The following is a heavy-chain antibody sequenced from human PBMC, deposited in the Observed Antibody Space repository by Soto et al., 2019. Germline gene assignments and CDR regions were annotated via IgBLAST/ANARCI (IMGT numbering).Heavy chain of an antibody. D-gene: IGHD3-9*01. CDR1: GFTFSSYS. J-gene: IGHJ4*02. V-gene: IGHV3-21*01. Sequence: EVQLVESGGGLVKPGGSLRLSCAASGFTFSSYSMNWVRQAPGKGLEWVSSISSSRSYIYYADSVKGRFTISRDNAKNSLYLQMNSLRAEDTAVYYCARVPLRYFDWLSFWGQGTLVTVSS. CDR2: ISSSRSYI. CDR3: ARVPLRYFDWLSF.